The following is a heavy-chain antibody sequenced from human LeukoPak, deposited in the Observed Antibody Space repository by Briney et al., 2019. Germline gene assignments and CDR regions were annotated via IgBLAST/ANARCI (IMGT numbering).Heavy chain of an antibody. V-gene: IGHV1-2*02. J-gene: IGHJ4*02. D-gene: IGHD3-16*01. CDR3: ARGKRGGGKDYFDY. CDR2: INPNSGGT. Sequence: ASVKVSCKASGYKFTDFAIYWMRQAPGQGLEWMGWINPNSGGTNYAQKFQGRVTMTRDTSISTAYMELSRLRSDDTAVYYCARGKRGGGKDYFDYWGQGTLVTVSS. CDR1: GYKFTDFA.